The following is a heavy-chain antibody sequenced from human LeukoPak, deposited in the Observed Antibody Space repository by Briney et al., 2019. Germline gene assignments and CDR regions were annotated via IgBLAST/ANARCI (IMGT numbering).Heavy chain of an antibody. D-gene: IGHD4-23*01. CDR1: GGSISSYY. J-gene: IGHJ3*02. CDR2: IYYSGST. CDR3: ANSDYRGNSGHAFDI. V-gene: IGHV4-59*01. Sequence: SETLSLTCTVSGGSISSYYWNCGRQPPGKGREWIGYIYYSGSTNYNPSLKSRVTMSVDTSKSQFSLRLSSLTAADTAVYYCANSDYRGNSGHAFDIWGQGTMVTVSS.